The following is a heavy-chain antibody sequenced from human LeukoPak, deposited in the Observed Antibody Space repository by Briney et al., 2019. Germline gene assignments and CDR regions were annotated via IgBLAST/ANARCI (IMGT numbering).Heavy chain of an antibody. Sequence: SETLSLTCTVSGGSISSTYDHWDWIRQPPGKGLEWMGSIRYSGTTYYNPSLKGRVTISVDTSKNQFSLKLSSVTAADTAVYYCARGHYDFWSGYSKYYFDYWGQGTLVTVSS. CDR1: GGSISSTYDH. J-gene: IGHJ4*02. D-gene: IGHD3-3*01. CDR2: IRYSGTT. CDR3: ARGHYDFWSGYSKYYFDY. V-gene: IGHV4-39*07.